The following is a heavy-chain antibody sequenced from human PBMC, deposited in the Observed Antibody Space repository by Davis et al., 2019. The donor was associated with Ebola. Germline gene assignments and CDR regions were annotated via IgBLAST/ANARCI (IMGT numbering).Heavy chain of an antibody. D-gene: IGHD3-9*01. Sequence: PGGSLRLSCAASGFTFSTYTVNWVRQAPGKGLEWVSSISSSGSYIYYADSVKGRFTISRDNAKNSLYLQMNSLRAEDTAVYYCARVYDILTGDLDYWGQGTLVTVSS. J-gene: IGHJ4*02. CDR1: GFTFSTYT. CDR3: ARVYDILTGDLDY. V-gene: IGHV3-21*01. CDR2: ISSSGSYI.